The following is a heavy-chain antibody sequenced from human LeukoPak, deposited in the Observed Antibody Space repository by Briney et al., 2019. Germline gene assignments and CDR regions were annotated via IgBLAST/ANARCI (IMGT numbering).Heavy chain of an antibody. D-gene: IGHD2-15*01. CDR2: ICGSSSST. V-gene: IGHV3-23*01. CDR1: GFSFSSYA. J-gene: IGHJ4*02. CDR3: AKGSGGSCHSATDY. Sequence: GGSLRLSCAASGFSFSSYAMNWVRQAPGKGLEWVAVICGSSSSTYYVDSVKGRFTISRDNSKNTLYLQMNSLRAEDTAIYYCAKGSGGSCHSATDYWGQGTLVTVSS.